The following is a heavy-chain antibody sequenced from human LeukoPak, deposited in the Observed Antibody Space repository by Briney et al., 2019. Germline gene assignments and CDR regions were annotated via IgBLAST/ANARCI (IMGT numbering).Heavy chain of an antibody. J-gene: IGHJ3*02. CDR2: IYYSGST. CDR3: ARGYYDSSGRAFDI. V-gene: IGHV4-31*03. Sequence: SETLSLTCTVSGGSISSGGYYWSWIRQHPGKGLEWIGYIYYSGSTYYNPSLKSRVTISVDTSKNQFSLKLSSVTAADTAVYYCARGYYDSSGRAFDIWGQGTMVTVSS. D-gene: IGHD3-22*01. CDR1: GGSISSGGYY.